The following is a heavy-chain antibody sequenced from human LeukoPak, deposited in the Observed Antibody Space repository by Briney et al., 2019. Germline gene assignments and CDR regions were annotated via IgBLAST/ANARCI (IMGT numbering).Heavy chain of an antibody. V-gene: IGHV3-7*01. D-gene: IGHD1-1*01. CDR2: IKQDGSEK. J-gene: IGHJ4*02. CDR1: GFTFSSYS. CDR3: ARDRTPGY. Sequence: GGSLRLSCAASGFTFSSYSMNWVRQAPGKGLEWVANIKQDGSEKYYVDSVKGRFTISRDNAKNSLYLQMNSLRAEDTAVYYCARDRTPGYWGQGTLVTVSS.